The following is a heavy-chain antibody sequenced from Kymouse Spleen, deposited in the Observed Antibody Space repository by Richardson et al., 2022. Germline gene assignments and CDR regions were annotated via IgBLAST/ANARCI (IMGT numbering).Heavy chain of an antibody. D-gene: IGHD3-10*01. V-gene: IGHV3-15*01. CDR3: TTEALLWFGEFHYYGMDV. CDR2: IKSKTDGGTT. CDR1: GFTFSNAW. J-gene: IGHJ6*02. Sequence: EVQLVESGGGLVKPGGSLRLSCAASGFTFSNAWMSWVRQAPGKGLEWVGRIKSKTDGGTTDYAAPVKGRFTISRDDSKNTLYLQMNSLKTEDTAVYYCTTEALLWFGEFHYYGMDVWGQGTTVTVSS.